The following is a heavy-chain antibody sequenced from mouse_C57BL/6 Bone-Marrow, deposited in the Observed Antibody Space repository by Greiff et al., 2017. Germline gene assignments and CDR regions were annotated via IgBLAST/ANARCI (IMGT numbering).Heavy chain of an antibody. CDR1: GYTFTSYW. D-gene: IGHD4-1*01. CDR2: IHPNSGST. V-gene: IGHV1-64*01. CDR3: AREGETGTHFDY. J-gene: IGHJ2*01. Sequence: QVQLQQPGAELVKPGASVKLSCKASGYTFTSYWMHWVKQRPGQGLEWIGMIHPNSGSTNYNEKFKSKATLTVDKSSSTAYMQLSSLTSEDSAVYYCAREGETGTHFDYWGQGTTLTVSS.